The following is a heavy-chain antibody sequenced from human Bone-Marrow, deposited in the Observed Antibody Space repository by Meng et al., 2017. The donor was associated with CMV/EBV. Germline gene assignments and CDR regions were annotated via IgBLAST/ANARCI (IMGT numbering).Heavy chain of an antibody. J-gene: IGHJ4*02. CDR3: AKDQELAYFDY. D-gene: IGHD6-13*01. Sequence: GESLKISCAASGFTFSCYAMSWVRQAPGKGLEWVSAISGSGGSTYYADSVKGGFTISRENSKNTLYLQMDSLRAEDTAVYYCAKDQELAYFDYWGQGTLVTVSS. V-gene: IGHV3-23*01. CDR2: ISGSGGST. CDR1: GFTFSCYA.